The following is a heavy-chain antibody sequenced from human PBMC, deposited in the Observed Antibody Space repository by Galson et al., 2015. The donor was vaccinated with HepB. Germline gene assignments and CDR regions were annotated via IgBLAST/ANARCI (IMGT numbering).Heavy chain of an antibody. CDR1: GFTFSSYA. J-gene: IGHJ4*02. CDR3: AKDGNRLTDY. CDR2: ISGGGGHT. D-gene: IGHD2-8*01. V-gene: IGHV3-23*01. Sequence: SLRLSCAASGFTFSSYAMSWVRQAPGKGLEWVSTISGGGGHTYYADSVKGRLIISRDNSKNTLYLQMNSLRAEDTAVYYCAKDGNRLTDYWGQGTLVTVSS.